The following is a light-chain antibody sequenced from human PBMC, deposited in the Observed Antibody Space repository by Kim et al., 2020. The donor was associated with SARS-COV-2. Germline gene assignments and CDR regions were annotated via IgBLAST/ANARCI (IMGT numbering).Light chain of an antibody. V-gene: IGLV2-14*03. CDR2: DVS. CDR1: SGDVAIYNY. CDR3: SSYTTSSTFF. J-gene: IGLJ1*01. Sequence: QSALTQPASVSGSPGQSITISCTGTSGDVAIYNYVSWYQQHPGKAPKVLIYDVSKRPSGVSDRFSGSKSGNSASLTISGLQAEDEANYYCSSYTTSSTFFFGTGTKVTVL.